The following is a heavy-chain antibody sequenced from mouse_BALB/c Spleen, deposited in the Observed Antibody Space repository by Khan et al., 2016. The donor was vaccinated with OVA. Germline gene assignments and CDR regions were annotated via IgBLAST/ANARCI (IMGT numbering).Heavy chain of an antibody. CDR3: ARVYGGDFDY. D-gene: IGHD1-1*01. CDR1: GYSITSDYA. J-gene: IGHJ2*01. V-gene: IGHV3-2*02. Sequence: EVQLVESGPGLVKPSQSLSLTCTVTGYSITSDYAWNWIRQFPGNKLEWMGFISYSGNTNYNPSLKSRISITRDTSKNQFFLQLNSVTTEDTATYDWARVYGGDFDYWGQGTTLTVSS. CDR2: ISYSGNT.